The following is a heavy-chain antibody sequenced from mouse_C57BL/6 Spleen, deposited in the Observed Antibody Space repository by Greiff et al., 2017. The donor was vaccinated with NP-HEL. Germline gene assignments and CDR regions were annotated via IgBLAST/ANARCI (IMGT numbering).Heavy chain of an antibody. V-gene: IGHV1-18*01. CDR2: INPNNGGT. D-gene: IGHD2-4*01. CDR3: AREMSIYYDYDGGGRFAY. CDR1: GYTFTDYN. J-gene: IGHJ3*01. Sequence: EVQLQQSGPELVKPGASVKIPCKASGYTFTDYNMDWVKQSPGQSLEWIGDINPNNGGTIYNQKFKGKATLTVDKSSSTADMELRSLTSEDTAVYYCAREMSIYYDYDGGGRFAYWGQGTLVTVSA.